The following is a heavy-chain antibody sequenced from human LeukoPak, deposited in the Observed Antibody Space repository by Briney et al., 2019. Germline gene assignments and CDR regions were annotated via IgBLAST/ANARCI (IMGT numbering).Heavy chain of an antibody. D-gene: IGHD7-27*01. CDR1: GYSIRSGYY. CDR2: TYHSGST. J-gene: IGHJ4*02. V-gene: IGHV4-38-2*02. Sequence: PSETLSLTCAVSGYSIRSGYYWGWIRQPPGKGLEWIGNTYHSGSTYYSPSLKSRVTISMDTSKNQFSLKLSSVTAADTAVYYCARDLGPVARYYFDYWGQGTLVTVSS. CDR3: ARDLGPVARYYFDY.